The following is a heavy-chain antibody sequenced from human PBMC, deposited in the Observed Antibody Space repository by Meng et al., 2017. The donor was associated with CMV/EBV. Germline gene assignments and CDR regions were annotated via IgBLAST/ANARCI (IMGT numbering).Heavy chain of an antibody. D-gene: IGHD3-3*01. CDR1: GFTFSGYA. CDR3: AKDDLPYDFWSGYEPNFDY. CDR2: ISGGGGST. Sequence: GGSLRLSCAASGFTFSGYAMSWVRQAPGKGLEWVSAISGGGGSTYYADSVKGRFTISRDNSKNTLYLQMNSLRAEDTAVYYCAKDDLPYDFWSGYEPNFDYWGQGTLVTVSS. J-gene: IGHJ4*02. V-gene: IGHV3-23*01.